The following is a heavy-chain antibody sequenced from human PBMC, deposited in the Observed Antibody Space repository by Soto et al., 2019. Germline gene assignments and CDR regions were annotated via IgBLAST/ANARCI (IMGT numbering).Heavy chain of an antibody. D-gene: IGHD4-17*01. CDR3: ARWDYGVYARFDY. CDR1: GYTFTSHD. CDR2: MNPNIGNT. J-gene: IGHJ4*02. Sequence: QVQLVQSGAEVKKSGASVKVSCKASGYTFTSHDINWVRQATGQGLEWMGWMNPNIGNTGYAQKFQGRLTMPRKTSISTAYMELSSLRSEDTAVYYCARWDYGVYARFDYWGQGTLVTVSS. V-gene: IGHV1-8*01.